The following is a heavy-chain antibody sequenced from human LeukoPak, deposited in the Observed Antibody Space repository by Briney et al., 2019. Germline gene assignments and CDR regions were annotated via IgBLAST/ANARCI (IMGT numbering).Heavy chain of an antibody. V-gene: IGHV4-30-2*01. CDR3: ARSKDGSGFAAY. CDR1: GGSISSGGYY. J-gene: IGHJ4*02. D-gene: IGHD3-22*01. CDR2: INHSGNT. Sequence: SQTLSLTCTVSGGSISSGGYYWTWIRQPPGKGLEWIGEINHSGNTNYNPSLKSRVAISVDTSKNQFSLKLSSVIAADTAMYYCARSKDGSGFAAYWGQGTQVTVSS.